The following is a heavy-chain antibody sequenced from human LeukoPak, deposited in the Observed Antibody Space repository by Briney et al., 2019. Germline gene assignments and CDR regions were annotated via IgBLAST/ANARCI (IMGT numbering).Heavy chain of an antibody. CDR3: ATGDRTISGVVTTRPPDY. Sequence: PGGSLRLSCAASGFTFSSYAMSWVRQAPGKGLEWVSPISGSGGSTYYADSVKGRFTISRDTSKKTLYLQMNSLRAEDTAVYYCATGDRTISGVVTTRPPDYWGQGILVTVSS. D-gene: IGHD3-3*01. CDR1: GFTFSSYA. CDR2: ISGSGGST. J-gene: IGHJ4*02. V-gene: IGHV3-23*01.